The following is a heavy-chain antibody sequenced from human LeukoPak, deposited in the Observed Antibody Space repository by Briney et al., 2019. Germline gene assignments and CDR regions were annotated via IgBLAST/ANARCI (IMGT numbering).Heavy chain of an antibody. J-gene: IGHJ1*01. V-gene: IGHV3-21*01. D-gene: IGHD6-19*01. Sequence: GGSLRLSCAASGFTFSSYSMNWVRQAPGKGLEWVSSISSSSSYIYYADSVKGRFTISRDNAKNSLYLQMNSLRAEDTAVYYCARDGSFGSGWYGPEYFQHWGQGTLVTVSS. CDR1: GFTFSSYS. CDR3: ARDGSFGSGWYGPEYFQH. CDR2: ISSSSSYI.